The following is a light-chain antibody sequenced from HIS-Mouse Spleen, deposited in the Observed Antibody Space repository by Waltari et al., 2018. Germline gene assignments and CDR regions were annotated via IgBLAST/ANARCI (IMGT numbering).Light chain of an antibody. Sequence: QSALTQPVSVSGSPGQSLTISCTGTSRDVGGSTYVSWYQQHPGKAPKLMIYEVSNRPSGVSNRFSGSKSGNTASLTISGLQAEDEADYYCSSYTSSSTLVFGGGTKLTVL. J-gene: IGLJ2*01. V-gene: IGLV2-14*01. CDR1: SRDVGGSTY. CDR2: EVS. CDR3: SSYTSSSTLV.